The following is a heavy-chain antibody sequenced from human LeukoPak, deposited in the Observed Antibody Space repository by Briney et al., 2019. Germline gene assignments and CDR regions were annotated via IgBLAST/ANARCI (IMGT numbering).Heavy chain of an antibody. CDR1: GFTFSSYG. J-gene: IGHJ4*02. V-gene: IGHV3-33*01. CDR3: ARPRYSSGWYYYY. Sequence: GRSLRLSCAASGFTFSSYGMHWVRQAPGKGLEWVAVIWYDGSNKYYADSVKGRFTISRDNSKNTLYLQMNSLRAEDTAVHYCARPRYSSGWYYYYWGQGTQVTVSS. D-gene: IGHD6-19*01. CDR2: IWYDGSNK.